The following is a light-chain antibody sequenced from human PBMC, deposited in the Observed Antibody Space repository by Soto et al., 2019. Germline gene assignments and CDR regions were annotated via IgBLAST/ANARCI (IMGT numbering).Light chain of an antibody. J-gene: IGKJ2*01. CDR1: QGVSSSY. V-gene: IGKV3-20*01. CDR3: QQYTSSPMT. CDR2: GAS. Sequence: EIVLTQSPGTLSLSPGERATLSCRASQGVSSSYFACYQQKPGQAPRLIIYGASIRATVIPDWFSGSGSGTDFTLTISRLQPEDIAVYYCQQYTSSPMTFGQGTKLEIK.